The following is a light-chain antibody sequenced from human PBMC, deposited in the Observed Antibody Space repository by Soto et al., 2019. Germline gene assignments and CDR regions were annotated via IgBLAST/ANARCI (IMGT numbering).Light chain of an antibody. Sequence: QPVLTHSSSASASLGSSVKLTCTLSSRHSSYIIAWHQQQPGKAPRYLMKLEDSGNYNKGNGVPDRFSGSSSGADRYLTISNLQSEDEADYYCETWDSNTRVFGGGTKLTVL. CDR3: ETWDSNTRV. J-gene: IGLJ3*02. CDR1: SRHSSYI. CDR2: LEDSGNY. V-gene: IGLV4-60*03.